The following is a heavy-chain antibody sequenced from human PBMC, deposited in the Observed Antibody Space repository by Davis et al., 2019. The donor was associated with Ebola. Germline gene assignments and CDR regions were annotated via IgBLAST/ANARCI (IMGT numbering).Heavy chain of an antibody. CDR3: ARGGVVTADDAFDI. V-gene: IGHV5-51*01. Sequence: GESLKISCQGSGYSFTSYWFGWVRQMHVKGLEWMGLIYPGDSDTRYSPSFQGQVTISADKSISTAYLQWSSLKASDTAMYYCARGGVVTADDAFDIWGQGTMVTVSS. CDR1: GYSFTSYW. J-gene: IGHJ3*02. D-gene: IGHD2-21*02. CDR2: IYPGDSDT.